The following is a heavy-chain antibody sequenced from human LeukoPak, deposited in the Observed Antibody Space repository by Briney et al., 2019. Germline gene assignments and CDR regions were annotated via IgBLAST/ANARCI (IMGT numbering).Heavy chain of an antibody. D-gene: IGHD2-21*02. J-gene: IGHJ1*01. V-gene: IGHV1-69*05. CDR2: VIPIFGTA. CDR3: ASGIVAYCGGDSYSAPNEYFQH. Sequence: RASVKVSCNASGGSFSSYGISWVRQAPGQGLEWMGGVIPIFGTANYAQKFQGRGMITTEESTSTAYMSVSTLRSEDTPKHYSASGIVAYCGGDSYSAPNEYFQHWGQGTLVTVSS. CDR1: GGSFSSYG.